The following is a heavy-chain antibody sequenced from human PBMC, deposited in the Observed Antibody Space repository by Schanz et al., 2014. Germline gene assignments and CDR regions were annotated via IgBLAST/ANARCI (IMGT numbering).Heavy chain of an antibody. CDR1: GGFISSYY. D-gene: IGHD2-2*01. V-gene: IGHV4-59*01. CDR3: ARQGIGYQHGRYYYYMDV. CDR2: IYYSGDT. J-gene: IGHJ6*03. Sequence: QVQLQESGPGLVKPSGTLSLTCAVSGGFISSYYWSWIRQPPGKGLEWIGYIYYSGDTNYNPSLKSRVTISVDTSKNQFSLNLISVTAADTAVYYCARQGIGYQHGRYYYYMDVWGRGTTVTVSS.